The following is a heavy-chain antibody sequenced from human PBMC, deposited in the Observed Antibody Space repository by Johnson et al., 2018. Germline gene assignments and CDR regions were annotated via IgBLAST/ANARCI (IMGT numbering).Heavy chain of an antibody. CDR1: GFIFSNYW. Sequence: VQLVQSGGGLAQPGGSLRLSCVAPGFIFSNYWMSWVRQAPGKGLEWVATIKQDGSEKYYVDSVKGRLTISRDNAKNSLYLQMNSLRAGDTAIYYCARDRGDWRGGSCWGYFQHWGQGTLVTVSS. V-gene: IGHV3-7*01. CDR2: IKQDGSEK. J-gene: IGHJ1*01. CDR3: ARDRGDWRGGSCWGYFQH. D-gene: IGHD2-15*01.